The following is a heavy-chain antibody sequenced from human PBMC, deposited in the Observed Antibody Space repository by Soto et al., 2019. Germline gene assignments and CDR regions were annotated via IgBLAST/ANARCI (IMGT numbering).Heavy chain of an antibody. V-gene: IGHV4-31*03. CDR1: GGSITTGGHF. Sequence: QVQLQESGPGLVKASQTLSLTCTVSGGSITTGGHFWSWIRQHPGTGLEWIGYIYYSGTTHFNPYLKTRVSISGDTSKNQFSLKLSSVTAADTAMYYCARVVSGSYFDYWGQGTLVTVSS. D-gene: IGHD1-26*01. CDR2: IYYSGTT. CDR3: ARVVSGSYFDY. J-gene: IGHJ4*02.